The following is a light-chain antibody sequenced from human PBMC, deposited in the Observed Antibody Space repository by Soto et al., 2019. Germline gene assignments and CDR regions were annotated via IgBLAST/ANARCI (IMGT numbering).Light chain of an antibody. V-gene: IGLV2-8*01. J-gene: IGLJ1*01. CDR1: SSDVGGYNY. Sequence: QSALTQPPSASGSLGQSVTISCTGTSSDVGGYNYVSWYQQHPGKAPKVMIYEVSKRPSGVPDRCSGSKSGNTASLTVSGLHAEDEADYYCSSFERSNIYVFGTGTKLTVL. CDR3: SSFERSNIYV. CDR2: EVS.